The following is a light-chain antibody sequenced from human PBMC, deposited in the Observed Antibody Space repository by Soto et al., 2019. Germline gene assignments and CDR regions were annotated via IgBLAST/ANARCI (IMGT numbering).Light chain of an antibody. CDR2: DVS. CDR1: SSDVGGYYY. V-gene: IGLV2-14*01. CDR3: SSYTSSSTVV. J-gene: IGLJ2*01. Sequence: QSVLTQPASVSGSPLQSITISCTGTSSDVGGYYYVSWYQQYPGKAPKLMIYDVSNRPSGISNRFSGSKSGNTASLTISGLQAEDEADYYCSSYTSSSTVVFGGGTKVTVL.